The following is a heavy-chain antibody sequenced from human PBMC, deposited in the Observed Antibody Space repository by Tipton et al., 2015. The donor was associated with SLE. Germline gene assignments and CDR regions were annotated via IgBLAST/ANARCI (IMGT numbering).Heavy chain of an antibody. Sequence: TLSLTCTVSGGSFGPYYWHWIRQSPGKALEWIGYIYYSGSTNYNPPLKSRVTISVDTSKNHFSLKLSSVTAADTAVYYCARGLDGYGAFDVWGQGTMVTVPS. CDR3: ARGLDGYGAFDV. J-gene: IGHJ3*01. D-gene: IGHD5-24*01. V-gene: IGHV4-59*01. CDR2: IYYSGST. CDR1: GGSFGPYY.